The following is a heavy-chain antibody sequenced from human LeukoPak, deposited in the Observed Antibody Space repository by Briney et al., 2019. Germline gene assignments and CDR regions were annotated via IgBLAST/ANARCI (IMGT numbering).Heavy chain of an antibody. V-gene: IGHV3-9*01. D-gene: IGHD3-9*01. CDR3: AKDTHYDILTGYCDY. CDR2: ISWNSGSI. J-gene: IGHJ4*02. CDR1: GFTFDDYA. Sequence: PGRSLRLSCAASGFTFDDYAMHWVRQAPGKGLEWVSGISWNSGSIGYADSVKGRFTISRDNAKNSLYLQMNSLRAEDTALYYCAKDTHYDILTGYCDYWGQGTLVTVSS.